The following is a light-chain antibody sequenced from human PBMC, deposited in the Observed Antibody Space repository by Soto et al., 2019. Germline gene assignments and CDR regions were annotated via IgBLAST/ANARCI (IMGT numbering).Light chain of an antibody. CDR1: GSDVGTYNF. Sequence: QSVLTQPPSASGSPGQSVSISCTATGSDVGTYNFVSWYQQHPGKAPKLLIYEVTKRPSGVPDRFSGSKSGNTASLTVSGLQAEDEAEYFCSSYTGDRHFHVFGTGTKVTVL. CDR3: SSYTGDRHFHV. V-gene: IGLV2-8*01. CDR2: EVT. J-gene: IGLJ1*01.